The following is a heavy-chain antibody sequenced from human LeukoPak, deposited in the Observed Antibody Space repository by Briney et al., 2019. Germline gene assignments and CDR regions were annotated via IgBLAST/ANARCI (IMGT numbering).Heavy chain of an antibody. CDR2: IKLDGSEK. J-gene: IGHJ4*02. D-gene: IGHD3-3*01. Sequence: GGSLRLSCVASGFTSGKYWMSWVRQAPGKGLEWVANIKLDGSEKNYVDSVKGRFTISRDNTKNSLYLQMNSLRVEDTAVFYCARDQYDTWSRRGNFDSWGQGTLVIVSS. V-gene: IGHV3-7*03. CDR3: ARDQYDTWSRRGNFDS. CDR1: GFTSGKYW.